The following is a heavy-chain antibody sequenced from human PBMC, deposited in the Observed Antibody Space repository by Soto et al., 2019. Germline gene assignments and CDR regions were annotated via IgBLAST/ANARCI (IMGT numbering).Heavy chain of an antibody. CDR3: ASVRGEYRDS. CDR1: GFTFSTYT. Sequence: EVHLVESGGGLVKPGESLRLSCAASGFTFSTYTMNWVRQAPGEGLEWVSSITSSSDYRFYADSVKGRFTISRDNAKNSLYLQLNNLRAEDTAVYYCASVRGEYRDSWGQGTLVTVSS. V-gene: IGHV3-21*01. CDR2: ITSSSDYR. J-gene: IGHJ4*02. D-gene: IGHD3-16*01.